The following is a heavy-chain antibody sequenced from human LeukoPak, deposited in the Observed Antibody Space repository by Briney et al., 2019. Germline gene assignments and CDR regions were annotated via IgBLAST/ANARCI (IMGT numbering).Heavy chain of an antibody. CDR3: ARDRYYYDSSAYQPFDY. D-gene: IGHD3-22*01. Sequence: SETLSLTCTISGGSISSYYWSWIRQPAGKGLEWIGRIYTSGSTNYNPSLKSRVAMSVGTSKNQFSLKLSSVTAADTAVYYCARDRYYYDSSAYQPFDYWGQGTLVTVSS. V-gene: IGHV4-4*07. J-gene: IGHJ4*02. CDR2: IYTSGST. CDR1: GGSISSYY.